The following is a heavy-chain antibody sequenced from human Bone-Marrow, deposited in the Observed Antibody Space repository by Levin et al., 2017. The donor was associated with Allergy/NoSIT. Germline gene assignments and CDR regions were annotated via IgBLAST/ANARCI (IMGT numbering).Heavy chain of an antibody. CDR1: GGSISSGAYS. Sequence: SEILSLTCAVSGGSISSGAYSWSWIRQPPGKGLEWIGYIYHSGNTFYNPSLRSRVSLSVDTSKNQFSLRLNSVAAADTAVYFCARGAPWKLGYYFDYWGQGSLVTVSS. D-gene: IGHD2-15*01. CDR2: IYHSGNT. CDR3: ARGAPWKLGYYFDY. J-gene: IGHJ4*02. V-gene: IGHV4-30-2*01.